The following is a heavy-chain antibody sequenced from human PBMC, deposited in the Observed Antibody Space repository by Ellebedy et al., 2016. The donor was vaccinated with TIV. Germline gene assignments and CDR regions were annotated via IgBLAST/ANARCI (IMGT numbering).Heavy chain of an antibody. CDR2: IIPILGIA. Sequence: ASVKVSCKASGGTFSSYAISWVRQAPGQGLEWMGRIIPILGIANYAQKFQGRVTITRDTSASTAYMELSSLRSEDTAVYYCARDHPRDYGMDVWGQGTTVTVSS. CDR3: ARDHPRDYGMDV. CDR1: GGTFSSYA. V-gene: IGHV1-69*04. J-gene: IGHJ6*02.